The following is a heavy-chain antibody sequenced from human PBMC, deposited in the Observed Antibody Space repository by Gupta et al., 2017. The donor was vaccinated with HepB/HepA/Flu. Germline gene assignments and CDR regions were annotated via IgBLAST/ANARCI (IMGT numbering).Heavy chain of an antibody. V-gene: IGHV5-51*01. Sequence: EVQLVQSGAEVKKPGESLKISCTASGYSFSTYWIAWVRQMPGKGLEWMGIIYPRDSDTRYSPSFQGQVTISVDKSTTTAYLQWSSLKASDTAIYYCARDFCTDTTCWNWFDPWGQGTLVTVSS. J-gene: IGHJ5*02. CDR2: IYPRDSDT. D-gene: IGHD2-8*02. CDR1: GYSFSTYW. CDR3: ARDFCTDTTCWNWFDP.